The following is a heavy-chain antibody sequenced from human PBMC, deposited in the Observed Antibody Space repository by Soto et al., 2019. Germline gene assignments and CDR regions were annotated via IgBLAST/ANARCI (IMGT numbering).Heavy chain of an antibody. CDR1: GGSISSGGYY. D-gene: IGHD3-3*01. V-gene: IGHV4-31*03. J-gene: IGHJ6*02. CDR3: ARDPGPGVLEWFAGMDV. Sequence: PSETLSLTCTVSGGSISSGGYYWSWIRQHPGKGLEWIGYIYYSGSTYYNPSLKSRVTISVDTSKNQFSLKLSSVTAADTAVYYCARDPGPGVLEWFAGMDVWGQGTTVTVSS. CDR2: IYYSGST.